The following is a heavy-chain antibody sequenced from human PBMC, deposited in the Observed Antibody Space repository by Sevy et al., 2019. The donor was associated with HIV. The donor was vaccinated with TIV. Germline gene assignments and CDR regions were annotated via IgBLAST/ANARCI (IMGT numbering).Heavy chain of an antibody. CDR2: INPKTAGT. CDR3: ARSGGLVPAAGDYYYYGMDV. J-gene: IGHJ6*02. V-gene: IGHV1-2*02. D-gene: IGHD2-2*01. Sequence: ASVKVSCKASGYTFTGYYMHWVRQAPGQGLEWMGWINPKTAGTNYAQKFQGRVTMTRDTSISTAYMELSRLRSDDTAGYYWARSGGLVPAAGDYYYYGMDVWGQGTTVTVSS. CDR1: GYTFTGYY.